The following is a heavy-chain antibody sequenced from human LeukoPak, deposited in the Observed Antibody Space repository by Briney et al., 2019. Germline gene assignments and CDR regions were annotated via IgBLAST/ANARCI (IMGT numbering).Heavy chain of an antibody. CDR1: GFTFSSYA. J-gene: IGHJ4*02. V-gene: IGHV3-23*01. Sequence: GGSLRLSCAASGFTFSSYAMSWVRQAPGKGLEWVSGIGAGGTFTYYADSVKGRFTISRDNSRNTLYLQMNSLRADDTAVYYCAKGLDYTTYGYYFDYWGQGTLVTVSS. CDR3: AKGLDYTTYGYYFDY. CDR2: IGAGGTFT. D-gene: IGHD4-11*01.